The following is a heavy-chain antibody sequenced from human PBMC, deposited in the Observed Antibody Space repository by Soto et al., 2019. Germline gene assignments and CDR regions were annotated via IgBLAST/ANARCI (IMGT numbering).Heavy chain of an antibody. V-gene: IGHV4-30-4*01. D-gene: IGHD2-2*01. CDR2: IYYSGST. CDR3: ARGNTRMNYYYYGMDV. J-gene: IGHJ6*02. CDR1: GGSISSGDYY. Sequence: PSETLSLTCTVSGGSISSGDYYWSWIRQPPGKGLEWIGYIYYSGSTYYNPSLKSRVTISVDTSKNQFSLKLSSVTAADTAVYYCARGNTRMNYYYYGMDVWGQGTTVTVSS.